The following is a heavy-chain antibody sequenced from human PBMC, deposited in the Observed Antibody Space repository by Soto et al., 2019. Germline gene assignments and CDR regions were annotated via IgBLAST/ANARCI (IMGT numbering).Heavy chain of an antibody. D-gene: IGHD5-12*01. CDR3: ARFPGGYGWFDP. J-gene: IGHJ5*02. V-gene: IGHV4-31*03. Sequence: SETLSLTCTVSGGSIGSGGYYWSWIRQHPEKGLDYIGYFYDSGSTDYNPSLKGRVTISVDTSKNQFSLMLRSVTDADTAVYYCARFPGGYGWFDPWGHGTMVTVSS. CDR2: FYDSGST. CDR1: GGSIGSGGYY.